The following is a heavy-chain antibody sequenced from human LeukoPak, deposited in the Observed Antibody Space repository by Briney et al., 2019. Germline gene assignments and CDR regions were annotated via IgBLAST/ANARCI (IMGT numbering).Heavy chain of an antibody. D-gene: IGHD2-21*02. Sequence: RPGGSLRLSCAASGFTFSSYSMNWVRQAPGKGLEWVSSISSSSSYIYYADSVKGRFTISRDNSKNTLYLQMNSLRAEDTAVYYCARDSAYCGGDCSFIASDYWGQGTLVTVSS. CDR1: GFTFSSYS. CDR2: ISSSSSYI. J-gene: IGHJ4*02. CDR3: ARDSAYCGGDCSFIASDY. V-gene: IGHV3-21*01.